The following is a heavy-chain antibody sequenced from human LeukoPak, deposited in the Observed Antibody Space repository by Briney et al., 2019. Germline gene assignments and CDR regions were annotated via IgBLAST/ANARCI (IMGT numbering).Heavy chain of an antibody. V-gene: IGHV3-30*01. J-gene: IGHJ3*02. CDR3: AGGYRPYDDAFDI. D-gene: IGHD3-16*02. CDR2: FSYDGSIR. CDR1: GYTLTTCA. Sequence: PGGSLTLSCAVSGYTLTTCAMHWVRQAPGGGGVGVAMFSYDGSIRYNAASVQGRFTISRDTSQNTLDLKMDSLRPDGTAVYYCAGGYRPYDDAFDIWGHGTLVTVSS.